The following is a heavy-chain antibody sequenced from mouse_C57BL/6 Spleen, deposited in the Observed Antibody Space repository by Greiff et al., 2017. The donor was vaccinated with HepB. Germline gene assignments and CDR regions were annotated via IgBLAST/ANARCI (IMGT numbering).Heavy chain of an antibody. CDR3: ARSSAALDY. J-gene: IGHJ2*01. Sequence: LVESGPELVKPGASVKISCKASGYAFSSSWMNWVKQRPGKGLEWIGRIYPGDGDTNYNGKFKGKATLTADKSSSTAYMQLSSLTSEDSAVYFCARSSAALDYWGQGTTLTVSS. CDR1: GYAFSSSW. D-gene: IGHD6-1*01. CDR2: IYPGDGDT. V-gene: IGHV1-82*01.